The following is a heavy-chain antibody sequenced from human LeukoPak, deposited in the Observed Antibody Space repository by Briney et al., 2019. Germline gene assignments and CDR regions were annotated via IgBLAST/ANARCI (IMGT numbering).Heavy chain of an antibody. CDR1: GYIFTSYW. CDR2: IYPGDSDT. D-gene: IGHD2-2*01. CDR3: ARRPEGGYCSSTSCPQGAFDI. Sequence: GESLKISCKGSGYIFTSYWIGWVRQMPGKGLEWMGIIYPGDSDTRYSPSFQGQVTISADKSISTAYLQWSSLKASDTAMYYCARRPEGGYCSSTSCPQGAFDIWGQGTMVTVSS. J-gene: IGHJ3*02. V-gene: IGHV5-51*01.